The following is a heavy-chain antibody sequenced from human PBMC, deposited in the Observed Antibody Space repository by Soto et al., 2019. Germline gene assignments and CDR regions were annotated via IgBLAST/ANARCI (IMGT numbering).Heavy chain of an antibody. J-gene: IGHJ6*02. D-gene: IGHD2-2*02. Sequence: ASVKVSCKASGYTFTGYYMHWVRQAPGQGLEWMGWINPNSGGTNYAQKFQGRVTMTRDTSISTAYMELSRLRSDDTAVHYCARDPATYCSSTSCYTILGMDVWGQGTTVTVSS. V-gene: IGHV1-2*02. CDR3: ARDPATYCSSTSCYTILGMDV. CDR1: GYTFTGYY. CDR2: INPNSGGT.